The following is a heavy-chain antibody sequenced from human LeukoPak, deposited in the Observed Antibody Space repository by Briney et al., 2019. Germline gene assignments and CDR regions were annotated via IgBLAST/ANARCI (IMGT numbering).Heavy chain of an antibody. D-gene: IGHD3-10*01. Sequence: GASVKVSCKASGYTFTSYDINWVRQATGQGLEWMGWMNPNSGNTGYAQKFQDRVTMTRSTSISTAYMELSSLRSEDTAVYYCARDSPARGDPPPHWGQGTLVTVSS. J-gene: IGHJ1*01. CDR2: MNPNSGNT. V-gene: IGHV1-8*01. CDR3: ARDSPARGDPPPH. CDR1: GYTFTSYD.